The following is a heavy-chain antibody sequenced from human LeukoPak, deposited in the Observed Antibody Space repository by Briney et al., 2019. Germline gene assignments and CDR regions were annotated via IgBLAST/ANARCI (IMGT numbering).Heavy chain of an antibody. CDR1: GGTFSSYA. Sequence: ASVKVSCKASGGTFSSYAISWVRQAPGQGLEWMGRIIPIFGIANYAQKFQGRVTITADKSTSTAYMELSSLRSEDTAVYYCARDQGIDDDPSQYYFDYWGQGTLVTVSS. V-gene: IGHV1-69*04. CDR2: IIPIFGIA. J-gene: IGHJ4*02. D-gene: IGHD1-1*01. CDR3: ARDQGIDDDPSQYYFDY.